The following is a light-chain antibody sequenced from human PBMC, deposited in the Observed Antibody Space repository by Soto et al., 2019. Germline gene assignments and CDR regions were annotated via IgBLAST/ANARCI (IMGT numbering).Light chain of an antibody. CDR1: HSVSRY. V-gene: IGKV3-11*01. CDR3: QENSNWPRRR. CDR2: DAS. J-gene: IGKJ1*01. Sequence: EIVLTQSPATLSFSPGERATLSCRASHSVSRYLAWYQQKPGQAPRLLIYDASNRATGIPARFSGSGSGTDFTLTMSSLEPEDFAVYYCQENSNWPRRRFGQGTKVEIK.